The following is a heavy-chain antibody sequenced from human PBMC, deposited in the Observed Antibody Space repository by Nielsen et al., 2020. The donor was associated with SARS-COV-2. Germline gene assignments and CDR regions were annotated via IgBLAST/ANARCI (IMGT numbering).Heavy chain of an antibody. J-gene: IGHJ4*02. CDR3: ARHLRGYIDY. CDR1: RYSFASYS. V-gene: IGHV1-3*01. Sequence: ASGKVSCKASRYSFASYSMHWVRQAPGQRLEWMGWINAGNGNTRYSQKFQGRVTITRDTSASTAYMELSSLRSEDTAVYYCARHLRGYIDYWGQGTLVTVS. CDR2: INAGNGNT.